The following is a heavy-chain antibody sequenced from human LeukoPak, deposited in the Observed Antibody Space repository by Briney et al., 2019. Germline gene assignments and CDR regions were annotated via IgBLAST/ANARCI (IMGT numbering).Heavy chain of an antibody. D-gene: IGHD2-15*01. V-gene: IGHV4-59*01. CDR3: ARGVLSENWFDP. J-gene: IGHJ5*02. CDR2: IYYSGST. CDR1: GGSISSYY. Sequence: PSETLSLTCTVSGGSISSYYWSWIRQPPGKGLEWIGYIYYSGSTNYNPSLKSRVTISVDTSKNQFSLKLSSVTAADTAVYYCARGVLSENWFDPWGQGTLVTVSS.